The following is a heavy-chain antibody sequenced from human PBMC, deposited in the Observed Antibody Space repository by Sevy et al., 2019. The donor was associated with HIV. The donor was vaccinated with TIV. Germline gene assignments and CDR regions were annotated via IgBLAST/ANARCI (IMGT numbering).Heavy chain of an antibody. V-gene: IGHV1-2*02. J-gene: IGHJ4*02. CDR3: ASGYYDSSGYPYFDY. Sequence: ASVKVSCKASGYTFTGYYMHWVRQAPGQGLEWMGWINPNSGGTNYAQKFQGRVTMTRDTSISTAYMELSRLRSDDTAVYYCASGYYDSSGYPYFDYWGQRTLVTVSS. CDR1: GYTFTGYY. D-gene: IGHD3-22*01. CDR2: INPNSGGT.